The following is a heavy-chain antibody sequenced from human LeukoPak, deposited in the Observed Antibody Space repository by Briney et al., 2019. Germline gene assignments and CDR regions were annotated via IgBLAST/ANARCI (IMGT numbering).Heavy chain of an antibody. CDR3: AKDTLGVVVATTFDY. CDR2: ISGSGGST. CDR1: GFTFSSYA. D-gene: IGHD5-12*01. J-gene: IGHJ4*02. Sequence: PGGSLRLSCAASGFTFSSYAMSWVRQAPGKGLEWVSAISGSGGSTYYADSVKGRFTISRDNSKNTLYLQMNSLRAEDTAVYYCAKDTLGVVVATTFDYWGQGTLVTVSS. V-gene: IGHV3-23*01.